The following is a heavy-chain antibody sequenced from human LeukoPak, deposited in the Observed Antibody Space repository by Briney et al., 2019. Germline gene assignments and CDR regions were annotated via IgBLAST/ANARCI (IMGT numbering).Heavy chain of an antibody. V-gene: IGHV4-34*01. Sequence: SETLSLTCTVSGGSIRSYYWSWIRQPPGKGLEWIGEINHSGSTHYNPSLKSRVTISLDTSKNQFSLKLSSVTAADTAVYYCASTERCSTTCPLDYWGQGTLVTVSS. D-gene: IGHD2-2*01. J-gene: IGHJ4*02. CDR3: ASTERCSTTCPLDY. CDR2: INHSGST. CDR1: GGSIRSYY.